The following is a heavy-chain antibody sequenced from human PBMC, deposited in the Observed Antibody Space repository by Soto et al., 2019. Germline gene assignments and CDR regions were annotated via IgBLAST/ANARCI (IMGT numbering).Heavy chain of an antibody. V-gene: IGHV1-18*01. CDR3: SRAPPFDY. J-gene: IGHJ4*02. Sequence: QGQLVQSGGEVKKPGASVKVSCKASGFTFTSYGFAWVRQAPGQAFEWMGWVTAYNGNTKYAQKLQDRVTMTTDTSTNTDFMELRNLRSDDTAGYFCSRAPPFDYWGQGTLVTVSS. CDR1: GFTFTSYG. CDR2: VTAYNGNT.